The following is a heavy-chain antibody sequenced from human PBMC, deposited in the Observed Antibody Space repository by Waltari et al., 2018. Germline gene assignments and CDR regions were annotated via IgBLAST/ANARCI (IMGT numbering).Heavy chain of an antibody. CDR1: GGSFSGYY. CDR2: INHSGST. CDR3: ARGRRSYGGYYGMDV. Sequence: QVQLQQWGAGLLKPSETLSLPCAVYGGSFSGYYWGWIRQPPGKGLEWIGEINHSGSTNYNPSLKSRVTISVDTSKNQFSLKLSSVTAADTAVYYCARGRRSYGGYYGMDVWGQGTTVTVSS. D-gene: IGHD5-18*01. J-gene: IGHJ6*02. V-gene: IGHV4-34*01.